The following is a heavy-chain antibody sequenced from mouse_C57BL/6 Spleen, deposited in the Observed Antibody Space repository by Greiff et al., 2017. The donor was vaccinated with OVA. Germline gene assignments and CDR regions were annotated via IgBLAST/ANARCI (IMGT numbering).Heavy chain of an antibody. CDR3: AYYVDALDY. J-gene: IGHJ4*01. D-gene: IGHD1-1*01. CDR1: GYTFTSYW. Sequence: QVQLQQPGAELVMPGASVKLSCKASGYTFTSYWMHWVKQRPGQGLEWIGEIDPSDSYTNYNQKFKGKSTLTVDKSSSTAYMQLSSLTSEDSAVYYSAYYVDALDYWGQGTSVTVSS. V-gene: IGHV1-69*01. CDR2: IDPSDSYT.